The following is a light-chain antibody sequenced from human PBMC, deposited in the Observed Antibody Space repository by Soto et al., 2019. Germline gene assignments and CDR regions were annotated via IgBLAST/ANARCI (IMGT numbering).Light chain of an antibody. J-gene: IGKJ2*01. Sequence: DIVMTQSPDSLPVSLGERATINCKSSQSVLYSSDNNNYLAWYQQKPGQPPKLLIYRASTRESGVPDRFSGSGSDTDFTLTISSLQAEDVAVYYCQQHYTTPYTFGQGTKLEI. CDR3: QQHYTTPYT. CDR1: QSVLYSSDNNNY. CDR2: RAS. V-gene: IGKV4-1*01.